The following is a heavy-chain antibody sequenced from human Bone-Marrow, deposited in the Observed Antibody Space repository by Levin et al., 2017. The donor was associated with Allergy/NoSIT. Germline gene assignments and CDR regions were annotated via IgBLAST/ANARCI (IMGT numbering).Heavy chain of an antibody. Sequence: PGGSLRLSCAASGFTFSSFGLHWVRQAPGKGLEWVALIWYDGSNEDYADSVKGRFTISRDNSMNTLFLQMNSLRAADTAVYYCARASQSALNLEHWGQGTLVTVSS. CDR2: IWYDGSNE. CDR3: ARASQSALNLEH. D-gene: IGHD3-16*01. CDR1: GFTFSSFG. V-gene: IGHV3-33*01. J-gene: IGHJ1*01.